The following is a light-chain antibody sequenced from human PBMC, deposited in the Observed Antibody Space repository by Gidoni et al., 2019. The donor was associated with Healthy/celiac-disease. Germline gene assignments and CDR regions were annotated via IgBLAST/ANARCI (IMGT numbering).Light chain of an antibody. V-gene: IGLV1-44*01. CDR1: SSNIGSNP. CDR3: AAWDDSLNGVV. CDR2: SNN. Sequence: QSVLPQPPSASGTPGQRVTSSCSGSSSNIGSNPVNWYQQLPGTAPKLLIYSNNQRPSGVPDRFSGSKSGTSASLAISGLQSEDEADYYCAAWDDSLNGVVFGGGTKLTVL. J-gene: IGLJ2*01.